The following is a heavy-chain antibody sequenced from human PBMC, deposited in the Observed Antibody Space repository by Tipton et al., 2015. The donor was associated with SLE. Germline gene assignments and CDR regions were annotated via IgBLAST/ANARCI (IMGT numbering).Heavy chain of an antibody. CDR1: GDSLSGCY. J-gene: IGHJ4*02. Sequence: TLSLTCSVSGDSLSGCYWSWIRQPPGPGLEWIGNIYYRGDTNYNPSLISRVTIPRDTSKNQFSLKLSFVTAADTAFYYCARIEDFWSGGMDYWGQGTLITVPS. D-gene: IGHD3-3*01. CDR3: ARIEDFWSGGMDY. CDR2: IYYRGDT. V-gene: IGHV4-59*12.